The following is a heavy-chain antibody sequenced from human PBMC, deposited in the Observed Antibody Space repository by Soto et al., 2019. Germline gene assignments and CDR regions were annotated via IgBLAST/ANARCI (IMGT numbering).Heavy chain of an antibody. Sequence: GGSLRLSCTASGFTFNTHWMRWVRQAPGKGLVWVSRIYFDGITTNYADSVKGRLTVSRDNAKNTVYLHVNTLRDEDTAVYYCARGGAMGVDYWGQGTLVTVSS. CDR2: IYFDGITT. J-gene: IGHJ4*02. CDR3: ARGGAMGVDY. D-gene: IGHD1-26*01. CDR1: GFTFNTHW. V-gene: IGHV3-74*01.